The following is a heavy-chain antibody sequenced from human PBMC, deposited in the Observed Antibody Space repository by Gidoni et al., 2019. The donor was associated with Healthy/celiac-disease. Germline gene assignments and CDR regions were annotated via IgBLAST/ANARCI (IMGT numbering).Heavy chain of an antibody. Sequence: QVQLVQSGAEVKKPGASVKVSCQASGYTFTSYGISWVRQAPGQGLEWMGWISAYNGNTNYAQKLQGRVTMTTDTSTSTAYMELRSLRSDDTAVYYCAREGRYGSGSYYNVIEVRYFDYWGQGTLVTVSS. V-gene: IGHV1-18*01. J-gene: IGHJ4*02. CDR1: GYTFTSYG. D-gene: IGHD3-10*01. CDR2: ISAYNGNT. CDR3: AREGRYGSGSYYNVIEVRYFDY.